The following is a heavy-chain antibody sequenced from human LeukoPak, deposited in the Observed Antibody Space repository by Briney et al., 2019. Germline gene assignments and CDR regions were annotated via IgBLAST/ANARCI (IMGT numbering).Heavy chain of an antibody. CDR3: ARGAYGDYVRWFDP. D-gene: IGHD4-17*01. V-gene: IGHV4-39*07. Sequence: SETLSLTCTVSGGSISSSSYYWGWIRQPPGKGLEWIGSIYYSGSSYYNPSLKSRVTISVDTSKNQFSLKLSSVTAADTAVYYCARGAYGDYVRWFDPWGQGTLVTVSS. J-gene: IGHJ5*02. CDR1: GGSISSSSYY. CDR2: IYYSGSS.